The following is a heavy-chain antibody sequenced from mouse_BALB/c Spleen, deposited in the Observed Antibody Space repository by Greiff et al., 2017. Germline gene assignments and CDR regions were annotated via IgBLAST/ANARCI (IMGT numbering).Heavy chain of an antibody. Sequence: EVKVEESGPSLVKPSQTLSLTCSVTGDSITSGYWNWIRKFPGNKLEYMGYISYSGSTYYNPSLKSRISITRDTSKNQYYLQLNSVTTEDTATYYCARIFHDGRMDYWGQGTSVTVSS. CDR3: ARIFHDGRMDY. J-gene: IGHJ4*01. CDR1: GDSITSGY. V-gene: IGHV3-8*02. CDR2: ISYSGST. D-gene: IGHD2-3*01.